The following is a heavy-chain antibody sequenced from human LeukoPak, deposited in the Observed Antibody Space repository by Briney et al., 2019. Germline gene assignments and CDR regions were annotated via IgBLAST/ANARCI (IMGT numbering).Heavy chain of an antibody. CDR3: ATDMLGYCTSTSCDDY. J-gene: IGHJ4*02. Sequence: PGGSLRLSCAASGSTFSNYAMSWVRQAPGKGLEWVSTISGSGSSTYCSDSVKGRFIISRDNSENTLYLQMNSLRAEDTAVFYCATDMLGYCTSTSCDDYWGQGILVTVSS. CDR2: ISGSGSST. V-gene: IGHV3-23*01. CDR1: GSTFSNYA. D-gene: IGHD2-2*01.